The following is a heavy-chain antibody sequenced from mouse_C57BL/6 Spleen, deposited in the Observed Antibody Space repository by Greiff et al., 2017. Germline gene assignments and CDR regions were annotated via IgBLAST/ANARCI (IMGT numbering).Heavy chain of an antibody. Sequence: QVQLQQSGPELVKPGASVKISSKASGYAFSSSWMNWVKQRPGKGLEWIGRIYPGDGDTNYNGKFKGKATLTADKSSSTAYMQLSSLTSEDSAVYFCARGAPPFDYWGQGTTLTVSS. CDR3: ARGAPPFDY. CDR1: GYAFSSSW. CDR2: IYPGDGDT. D-gene: IGHD3-1*01. V-gene: IGHV1-82*01. J-gene: IGHJ2*01.